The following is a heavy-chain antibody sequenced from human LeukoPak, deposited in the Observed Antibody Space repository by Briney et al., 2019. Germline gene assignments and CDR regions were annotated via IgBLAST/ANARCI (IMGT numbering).Heavy chain of an antibody. Sequence: SETLSLTCAVYGGSFSGYYWSWIHQPPGKGLEWIGEINHSGSTNYNPSLKSRVTISVDTSKNQFSLKLSSVAAADTAVYYCARVVVVAATLDYWGQGTLVTVSS. CDR2: INHSGST. CDR3: ARVVVVAATLDY. V-gene: IGHV4-34*01. CDR1: GGSFSGYY. D-gene: IGHD2-15*01. J-gene: IGHJ4*02.